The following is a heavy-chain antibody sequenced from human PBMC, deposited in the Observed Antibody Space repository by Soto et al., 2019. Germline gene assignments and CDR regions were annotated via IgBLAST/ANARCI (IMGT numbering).Heavy chain of an antibody. CDR2: IYYSGST. CDR3: ARTYYYGSGSLYYFDY. V-gene: IGHV4-59*01. CDR1: GGSISSYY. D-gene: IGHD3-10*01. Sequence: SETLSLTCTVSGGSISSYYWSWIRQPPGKGLEWIGYIYYSGSTNYNPSLKSRVTISVDTSKNQFSLKLSSVTAADTAVYYCARTYYYGSGSLYYFDYWGQGTLVTVSS. J-gene: IGHJ4*02.